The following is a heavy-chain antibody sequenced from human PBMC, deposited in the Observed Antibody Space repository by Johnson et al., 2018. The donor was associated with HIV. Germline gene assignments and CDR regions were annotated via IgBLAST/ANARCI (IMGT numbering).Heavy chain of an antibody. J-gene: IGHJ3*01. CDR1: GLTFTNYA. Sequence: VQLLESGGGLVQPGGSLRLSCAASGLTFTNYAMNWVRQAPGKGLEWVSTISGSGGSTYYADSVKGRFTISRDNSKNTLFLQMNSLRAEDTALYYCAKDMRGTDMDTFDLWGQGTMVTVSS. D-gene: IGHD2-15*01. CDR2: ISGSGGST. V-gene: IGHV3-23*01. CDR3: AKDMRGTDMDTFDL.